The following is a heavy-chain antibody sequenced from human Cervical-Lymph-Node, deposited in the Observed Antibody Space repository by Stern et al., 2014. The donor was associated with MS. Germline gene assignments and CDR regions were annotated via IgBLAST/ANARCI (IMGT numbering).Heavy chain of an antibody. CDR3: ARGPPATDY. CDR2: IIPIFGTA. Sequence: VQLVQSGAEVKKPGSSVKVSCKASGGTFSSYVISWVRQAPGQGLEWMGGIIPIFGTANYATKFQGRVTITADKSTSTAYMERSGRRSENTPVYSGARGPPATDYWGQGTLVTVSS. J-gene: IGHJ4*02. CDR1: GGTFSSYV. V-gene: IGHV1-69*14.